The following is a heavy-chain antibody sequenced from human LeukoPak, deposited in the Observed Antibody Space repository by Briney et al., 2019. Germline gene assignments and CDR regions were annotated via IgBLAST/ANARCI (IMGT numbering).Heavy chain of an antibody. J-gene: IGHJ5*02. CDR1: RYTFTSYY. Sequence: ASVKVSCKASRYTFTSYYVHWVRQAPGQGLEWMGIINPSGGSTSYAQKFQGRVTMTSDMSTSTVYMELSSLRSEDTAVYYCARGLNPYSSSWYWFDPWGQGTLVTVSS. CDR3: ARGLNPYSSSWYWFDP. V-gene: IGHV1-46*01. D-gene: IGHD6-13*01. CDR2: INPSGGST.